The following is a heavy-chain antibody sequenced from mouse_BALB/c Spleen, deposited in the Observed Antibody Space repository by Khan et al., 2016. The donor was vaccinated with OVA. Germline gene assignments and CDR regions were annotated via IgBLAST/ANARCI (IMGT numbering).Heavy chain of an antibody. V-gene: IGHV9-3-1*01. D-gene: IGHD2-14*01. Sequence: QVQLKQSGPEMKKPGETVKISCKASGYTFTNYGMNWVKQSPGKALKWMGWINTFTGEPTYADDFKGRFAFSLETSASTAYLQINNLKNEDTATYFCASTPYFSYRLDHWGQGTSVTVSS. J-gene: IGHJ4*01. CDR1: GYTFTNYG. CDR3: ASTPYFSYRLDH. CDR2: INTFTGEP.